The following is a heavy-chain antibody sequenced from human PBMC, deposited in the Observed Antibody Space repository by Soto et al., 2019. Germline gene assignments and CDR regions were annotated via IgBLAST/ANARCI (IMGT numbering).Heavy chain of an antibody. CDR1: GFTFSSYS. CDR2: ISSSSTYI. J-gene: IGHJ6*03. V-gene: IGHV3-21*04. D-gene: IGHD3-10*01. Sequence: SLRLSCAASGFTFSSYSMNWVRQAPGKELEWVSFISSSSTYIYYAGSVRGRFTISRDNAKNSLYLQMNSLRAEDTAVYYCARGPYYYGSGSYSPTYYYYYYMDVWGKGTTVTVSS. CDR3: ARGPYYYGSGSYSPTYYYYYYMDV.